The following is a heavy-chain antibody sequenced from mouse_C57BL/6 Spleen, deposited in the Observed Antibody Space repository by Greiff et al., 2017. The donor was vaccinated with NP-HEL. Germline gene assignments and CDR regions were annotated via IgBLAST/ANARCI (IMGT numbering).Heavy chain of an antibody. CDR1: GFTFSSYA. D-gene: IGHD2-3*01. CDR3: TRDQDYDGDAMDY. CDR2: ISSGGDYI. Sequence: EVMLVESGEGLVKPGGSLKLSCAASGFTFSSYAMSWVRQTPEKRLEWVAYISSGGDYIYYVDTVKGRFTISRDNARNTLYLQMSSLKSEDTAMYYCTRDQDYDGDAMDYWGQGPSVTVSS. J-gene: IGHJ4*01. V-gene: IGHV5-9-1*02.